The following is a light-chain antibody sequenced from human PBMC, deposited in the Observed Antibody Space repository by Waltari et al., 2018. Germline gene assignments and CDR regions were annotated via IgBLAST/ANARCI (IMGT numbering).Light chain of an antibody. CDR3: EAWDDTLNGPV. CDR1: TSNVGSNN. J-gene: IGLJ3*02. Sequence: QSVLTQPPSASGTPGQRVTMSCSGSTSNVGSNNVNWYRQVPGTAPKLVIYNNDQRPSGVPDRFSGSKAAASASLAISGLQSEDEADYFCEAWDDTLNGPVFGGGTKLTVL. CDR2: NND. V-gene: IGLV1-44*01.